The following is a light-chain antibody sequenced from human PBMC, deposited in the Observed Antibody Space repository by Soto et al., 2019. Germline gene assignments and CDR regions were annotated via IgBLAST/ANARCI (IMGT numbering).Light chain of an antibody. CDR3: QQRSTWPWT. CDR2: DAS. CDR1: QSVSSY. Sequence: EIVLTQSPATLSLSPGERATLSCRASQSVSSYLTWYQQKPGQAPRPLMYDASNRATGVPARFSSSGSGTDFTLTITSLEPEDFAVYYCQQRSTWPWTFGQGTKVDIK. J-gene: IGKJ1*01. V-gene: IGKV3-11*01.